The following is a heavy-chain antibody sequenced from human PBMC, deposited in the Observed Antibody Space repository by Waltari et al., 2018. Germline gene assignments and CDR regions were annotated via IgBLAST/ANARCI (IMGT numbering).Heavy chain of an antibody. CDR2: INHSGST. J-gene: IGHJ4*02. CDR1: GGSFSGYY. D-gene: IGHD5-18*01. Sequence: QVQLQQWGAGLLKPSETLSLTCAVYGGSFSGYYWSWIRQPPGKGLEWIGEINHSGSTNYNPSLKSRVTISVDTSKNQFSLKLSSVTAADTAGYYCARTRVFLYSRLVFDYWGQGTLVTVSS. CDR3: ARTRVFLYSRLVFDY. V-gene: IGHV4-34*01.